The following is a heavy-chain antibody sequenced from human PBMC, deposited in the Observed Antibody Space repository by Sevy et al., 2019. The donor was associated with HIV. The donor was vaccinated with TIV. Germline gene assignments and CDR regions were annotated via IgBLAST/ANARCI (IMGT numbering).Heavy chain of an antibody. Sequence: ASVKVSCKVSGYTLIEFSMHWVRQAPGKGLEWMGGFDPEDGETIYAQRFQGRVTMTEDTSTDTAYMELSSLRSEDTAVYYCATGLPCEYVDCSSCYSHYFAYWGQGTLVTVSS. CDR3: ATGLPCEYVDCSSCYSHYFAY. V-gene: IGHV1-24*01. CDR1: GYTLIEFS. CDR2: FDPEDGET. J-gene: IGHJ4*02. D-gene: IGHD2-15*01.